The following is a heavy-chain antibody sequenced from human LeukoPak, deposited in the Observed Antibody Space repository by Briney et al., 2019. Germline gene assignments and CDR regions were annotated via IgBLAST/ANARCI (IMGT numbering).Heavy chain of an antibody. CDR3: AKGKYYYDSSAGGPTYYFDY. CDR2: ISWNSGSI. D-gene: IGHD3-22*01. Sequence: PGGSLRLSCAASGFTFDDYAMHWVRQAPGKGLEWVSGISWNSGSIGYADSVKGRFTISRDNAKNSLYLQMNSLRAEDTALYCCAKGKYYYDSSAGGPTYYFDYWGQGTLVTVSS. CDR1: GFTFDDYA. J-gene: IGHJ4*02. V-gene: IGHV3-9*01.